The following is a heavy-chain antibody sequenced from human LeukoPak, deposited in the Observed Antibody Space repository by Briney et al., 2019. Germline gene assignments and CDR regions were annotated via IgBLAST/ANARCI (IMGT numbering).Heavy chain of an antibody. Sequence: PSETLSLTCTVSDGSITNYYWSWIRQPPGKGLEWIGYIYYSGNTNYNPSFKGRVTISIDTSKNQVSLRLSSVSAADTAVYYGASLGGTYDYWGQGTLVTVSS. CDR2: IYYSGNT. CDR3: ASLGGTYDY. V-gene: IGHV4-59*08. CDR1: DGSITNYY. D-gene: IGHD1-26*01. J-gene: IGHJ4*02.